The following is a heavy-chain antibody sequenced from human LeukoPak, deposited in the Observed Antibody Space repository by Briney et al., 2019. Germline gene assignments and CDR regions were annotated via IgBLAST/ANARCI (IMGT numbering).Heavy chain of an antibody. J-gene: IGHJ4*02. V-gene: IGHV4-59*12. CDR2: IYYSGSA. CDR3: ARGYSSGWYGY. D-gene: IGHD6-19*01. CDR1: GGSISSYY. Sequence: SETLSLTCTVSGGSISSYYWSWIRQPPGKGLEWIGYIYYSGSANYNPSLKSRVTISVDTSKHQFSLKLSSVTAADTAVYYCARGYSSGWYGYWGQGTLVTVSS.